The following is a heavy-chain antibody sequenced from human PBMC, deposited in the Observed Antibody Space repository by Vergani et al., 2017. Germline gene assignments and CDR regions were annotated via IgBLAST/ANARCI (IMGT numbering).Heavy chain of an antibody. J-gene: IGHJ4*02. CDR1: GGTFSSYA. CDR3: ATGRDYVGIKFDY. D-gene: IGHD4-17*01. V-gene: IGHV1-69*06. CDR2: IIPIFGTA. Sequence: VQLLESGAEVKKPGSSVKVSCKASGGTFSSYAISWVRQAPGQGLEWMGGIIPIFGTAIYAQKFQGRVTMTEDTSTDTAYMELSSLRSEDTAVYYCATGRDYVGIKFDYWGQGTLVTVSS.